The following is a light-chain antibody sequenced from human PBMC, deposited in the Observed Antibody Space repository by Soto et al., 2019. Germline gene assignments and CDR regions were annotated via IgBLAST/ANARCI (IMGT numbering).Light chain of an antibody. J-gene: IGKJ1*01. CDR1: QGISSY. Sequence: IQLNQSPSFLSASVGDRVTITCRASQGISSYLAWYQQKPGKAPKLLIYAASTLQSGVPSRFSGSGSGTEFTLTISSLQPDDSATYYCQNYNQYSRTFGQGAKV. CDR3: QNYNQYSRT. CDR2: AAS. V-gene: IGKV1-9*01.